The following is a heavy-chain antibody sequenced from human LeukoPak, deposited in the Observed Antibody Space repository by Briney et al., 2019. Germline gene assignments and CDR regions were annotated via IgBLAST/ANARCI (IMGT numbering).Heavy chain of an antibody. D-gene: IGHD5/OR15-5a*01. CDR2: LRHDSSEN. Sequence: GGSLRLSCTVSGLTFRTHSMNWVRQVPGKGLEWLSFLRHDSSENHYADSVRGRFTISRDNARNSLYLQMNSLRAEDSAVYYCVRGDLRLPRSTPDCWGQGTLVTVSS. J-gene: IGHJ4*02. CDR1: GLTFRTHS. V-gene: IGHV3-48*01. CDR3: VRGDLRLPRSTPDC.